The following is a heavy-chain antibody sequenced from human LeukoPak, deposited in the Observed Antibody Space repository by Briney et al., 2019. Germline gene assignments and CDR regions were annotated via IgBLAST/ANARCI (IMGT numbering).Heavy chain of an antibody. CDR1: GFTFSTHN. D-gene: IGHD5-18*01. V-gene: IGHV3-21*01. Sequence: GGSLRLSCAASGFTFSTHNMNWVRQAPGKGLEWVSSISSTGSAKYYADSVRGRFTISRDNANHSLYLQMNSLRAEDTAVYYCAKERRGYSYGYIDYWGQGSLVSVSS. CDR3: AKERRGYSYGYIDY. J-gene: IGHJ4*02. CDR2: ISSTGSAK.